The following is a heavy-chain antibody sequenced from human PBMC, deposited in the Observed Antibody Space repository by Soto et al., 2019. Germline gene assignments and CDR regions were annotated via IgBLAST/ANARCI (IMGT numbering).Heavy chain of an antibody. CDR1: GFTFSGFW. Sequence: EVQLEESGGGLVQPGGCLRLSCATSGFTFSGFWMSWVRQAPGKGLEWVANIKHDGREKYYVDSVRGRFTISRENAKNSLYLQMNSLRAEDTAVYYCAREATYPTVTYDYWGQGTLFTVSS. J-gene: IGHJ4*02. CDR2: IKHDGREK. CDR3: AREATYPTVTYDY. V-gene: IGHV3-7*01. D-gene: IGHD4-17*01.